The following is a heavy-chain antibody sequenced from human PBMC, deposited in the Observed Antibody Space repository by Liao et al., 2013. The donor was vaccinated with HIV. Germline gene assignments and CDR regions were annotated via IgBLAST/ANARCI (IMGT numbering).Heavy chain of an antibody. Sequence: QVQLQESGPGLVKPSETLSLTCAVYGGSFSGFHWTWIRQPPGKGLEWIGEINHSRSANYNPSLKSRVTISKDTSKNQFSLKLRSVTAADTAVYYCARGFRIGYSSNWGYIDYWGQGNLVIVSS. J-gene: IGHJ4*02. CDR1: GGSFSGFH. V-gene: IGHV4-34*01. CDR2: INHSRSA. D-gene: IGHD6-13*01. CDR3: ARGFRIGYSSNWGYIDY.